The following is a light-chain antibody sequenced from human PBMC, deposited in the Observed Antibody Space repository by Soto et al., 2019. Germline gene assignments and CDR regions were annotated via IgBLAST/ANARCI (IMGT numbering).Light chain of an antibody. CDR3: QLSSNSATT. CDR1: QSVSIY. Sequence: EIVLTHPPATLSLSPGERGTLSCSSSQSVSIYLAWYQQKPGQTPRLLIYDASYRATGIPARFSGSGSGTDFTLTIISIEPEDFAVYYCQLSSNSATTFSGGTKVQSK. J-gene: IGKJ4*01. CDR2: DAS. V-gene: IGKV3-11*01.